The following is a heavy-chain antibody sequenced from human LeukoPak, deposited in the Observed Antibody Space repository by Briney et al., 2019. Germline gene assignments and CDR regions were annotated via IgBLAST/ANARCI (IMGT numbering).Heavy chain of an antibody. J-gene: IGHJ4*02. CDR2: ISYDGSNK. Sequence: GGSLRLSCAASGFTLSSYGMHWVRQAPGKGLEWVAVISYDGSNKYYADSVKGRFTISRDNSKNTLYLQMNSLRAEDTAVYYCAKAPAPYYDSSGLDYWGQGTLVTVSS. D-gene: IGHD3-22*01. CDR1: GFTLSSYG. V-gene: IGHV3-30*18. CDR3: AKAPAPYYDSSGLDY.